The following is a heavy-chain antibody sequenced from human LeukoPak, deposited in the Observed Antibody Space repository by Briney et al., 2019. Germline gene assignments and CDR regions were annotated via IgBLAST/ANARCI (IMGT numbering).Heavy chain of an antibody. D-gene: IGHD5-12*01. J-gene: IGHJ5*02. CDR1: GDSISSSN. Sequence: SETLSLTCTVSGDSISSSNWRCMRHPPGEGLEGRGRIYDRGITIFNPSLESRVYISIDTSRNQFSLKLTSVTAADTAVYYCARRVIESSPITERNWFDPWGQGTLVTVSS. V-gene: IGHV4-59*08. CDR3: ARRVIESSPITERNWFDP. CDR2: IYDRGIT.